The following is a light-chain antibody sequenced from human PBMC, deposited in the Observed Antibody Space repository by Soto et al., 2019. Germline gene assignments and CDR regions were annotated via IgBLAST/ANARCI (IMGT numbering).Light chain of an antibody. J-gene: IGKJ5*01. CDR2: DAS. V-gene: IGKV3-11*01. CDR1: QSVSRY. Sequence: EIVLTQSPATPSVSPGRRATLSCTASQSVSRYLAWYQQKPGQAPRLLIYDASNRATGIPARFSGSGSGTDFTLTISSLEHDDFAVYYCQQRADWTITFGQGTRLEIK. CDR3: QQRADWTIT.